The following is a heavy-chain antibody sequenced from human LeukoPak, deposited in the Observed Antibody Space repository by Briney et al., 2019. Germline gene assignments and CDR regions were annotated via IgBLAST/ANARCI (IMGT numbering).Heavy chain of an antibody. Sequence: SVKVSCKASGGTFSSYAISWVRQAPGQGLEWMGGIIPIFGTANYAQKFQGRVTITADECTSTAYMELSSLRSEDTAVYYCARGHPSLKEVYYYGMDVWGQGTTVTVSS. V-gene: IGHV1-69*13. CDR3: ARGHPSLKEVYYYGMDV. CDR2: IIPIFGTA. J-gene: IGHJ6*02. CDR1: GGTFSSYA.